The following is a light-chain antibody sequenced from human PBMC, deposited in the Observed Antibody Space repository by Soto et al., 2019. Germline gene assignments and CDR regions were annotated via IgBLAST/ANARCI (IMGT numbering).Light chain of an antibody. J-gene: IGLJ1*01. CDR1: LVAKKY. Sequence: SYELTQPSSVSVSPGQTARITCSGNLVAKKYARWFQQKPGQAPELVIYKDRERPSGIPERFSGSSSGTTVTLTISGAQLEDEADYYCYSGTDSIYVFGTGTKVTVL. CDR2: KDR. CDR3: YSGTDSIYV. V-gene: IGLV3-27*01.